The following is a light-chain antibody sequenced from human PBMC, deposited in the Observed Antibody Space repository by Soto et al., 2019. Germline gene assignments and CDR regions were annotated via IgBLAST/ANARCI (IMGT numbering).Light chain of an antibody. CDR2: DDN. CDR1: SSNIGGNS. CDR3: GSWDSSLSAYV. J-gene: IGLJ1*01. V-gene: IGLV1-51*01. Sequence: ELTQPPSVSAAPGQKVTISCSGSSSNIGGNSVSWYQQLPGTAPKLLIYDDNKRPSGIPHRFSGSKSGTSATLGITGFQTGDEADYYCGSWDSSLSAYVFGTGTKVTVL.